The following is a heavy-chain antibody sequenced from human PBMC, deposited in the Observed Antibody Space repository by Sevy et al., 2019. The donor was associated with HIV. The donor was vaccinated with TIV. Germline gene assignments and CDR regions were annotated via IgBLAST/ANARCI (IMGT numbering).Heavy chain of an antibody. CDR1: GFTFSNAW. V-gene: IGHV3-15*01. D-gene: IGHD2-2*02. CDR3: TTEGYCSSTSCYTGAFDI. Sequence: GGSLRLSCAASGFTFSNAWMSWVRHAPGKGLEWVGRIKSKTDGGTTDYAAPVKGRFPISRDDSKNTLYLQMNSLKTEDTAVYYCTTEGYCSSTSCYTGAFDIWGQGTMVTVSS. CDR2: IKSKTDGGTT. J-gene: IGHJ3*02.